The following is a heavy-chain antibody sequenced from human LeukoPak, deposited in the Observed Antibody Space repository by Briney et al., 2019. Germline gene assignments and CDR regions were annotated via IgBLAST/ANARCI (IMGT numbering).Heavy chain of an antibody. J-gene: IGHJ3*02. CDR2: IWYDGSNK. CDR3: ARDFPQPSSGWFENPGAALDI. Sequence: GGSLRLSCAASGFTFSSYGMHWVRQAPGKGLEWVAVIWYDGSNKFYADSVKGRFIISRDNSKNTLYLQMNSLRAEDTAVYYCARDFPQPSSGWFENPGAALDIWGQGTMVTVSS. CDR1: GFTFSSYG. V-gene: IGHV3-33*01. D-gene: IGHD6-19*01.